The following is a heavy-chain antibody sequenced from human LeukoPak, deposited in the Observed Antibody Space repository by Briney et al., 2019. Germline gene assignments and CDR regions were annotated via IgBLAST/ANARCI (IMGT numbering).Heavy chain of an antibody. J-gene: IGHJ4*02. CDR1: GFTFARSG. D-gene: IGHD2-21*01. V-gene: IGHV3-30*18. CDR2: ISYDGSKE. Sequence: GRSLRLSCAASGFTFARSGIHWVRQTPGKGLEWVAFISYDGSKEEYKESVRGRFSISRDNSKNTVYLQMNTLRSEDTAVYYCAKETLNVKSSIAIYQRGYFDYWGQGTLVTVSS. CDR3: AKETLNVKSSIAIYQRGYFDY.